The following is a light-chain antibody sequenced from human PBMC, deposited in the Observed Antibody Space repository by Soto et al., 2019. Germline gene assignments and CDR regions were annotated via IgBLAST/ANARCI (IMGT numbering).Light chain of an antibody. CDR1: QSVSSSY. Sequence: EIVLTQSPGTLSLSPGERATLSCRASQSVSSSYLAWYQQKPGQAPRLLIYGASSRATGIPDRFSGSGSGTDFTVTISRLEPEDFAGYYCQQYGSSPWTVGQGTKVEIK. CDR2: GAS. CDR3: QQYGSSPWT. V-gene: IGKV3-20*01. J-gene: IGKJ1*01.